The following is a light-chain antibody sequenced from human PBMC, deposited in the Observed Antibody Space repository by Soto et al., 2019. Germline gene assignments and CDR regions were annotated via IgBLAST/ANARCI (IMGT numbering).Light chain of an antibody. CDR1: QNIYYD. J-gene: IGKJ4*01. Sequence: DIQLTQSPSSLSASVGDRVTISCRASQNIYYDVNWYPLKPGKAPKLLIFASSTLQSGGPSRFSGSGSGADFSHTISSLRPEEFATYYCQQRYSNILSVGGGTRVEL. V-gene: IGKV1-39*01. CDR2: ASS. CDR3: QQRYSNILS.